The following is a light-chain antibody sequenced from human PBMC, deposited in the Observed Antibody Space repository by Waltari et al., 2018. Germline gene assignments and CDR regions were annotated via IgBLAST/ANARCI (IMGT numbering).Light chain of an antibody. Sequence: EIVLTQSTGTLSLAPGERATLSCRASQCVSRTLAWYQQKPGHAPSLLIYAASTRATGIPDRFSGSGSGTDFSLTISRLEPEDFAVYYCQHYVRLPATFGQGTKVEIK. CDR3: QHYVRLPAT. CDR2: AAS. V-gene: IGKV3-20*01. CDR1: QCVSRT. J-gene: IGKJ1*01.